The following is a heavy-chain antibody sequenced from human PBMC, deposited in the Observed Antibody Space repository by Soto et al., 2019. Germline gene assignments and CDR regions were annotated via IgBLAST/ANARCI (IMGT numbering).Heavy chain of an antibody. CDR2: IIPIFGTA. V-gene: IGHV1-69*13. CDR3: ARDGGSHSGGIDY. J-gene: IGHJ4*02. D-gene: IGHD1-26*01. CDR1: GGTFSSYS. Sequence: SVKVSCKASGGTFSSYSINWVRQAPGQGLEWMGEIIPIFGTANYAQKFQGRVTITADESTSTAYMELSSLRSEDTAVYYCARDGGSHSGGIDYWGQGTLVTVSS.